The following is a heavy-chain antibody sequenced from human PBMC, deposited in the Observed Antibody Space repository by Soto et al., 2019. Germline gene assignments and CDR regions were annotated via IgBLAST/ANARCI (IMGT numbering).Heavy chain of an antibody. D-gene: IGHD1-1*01. CDR3: ARPTKPLYYFYGMDV. Sequence: QVQLVQSGAEVKKPGSSVKVSCKASGGTFSSYAIRWVRQAPGQGLEWMGGIILLFGTAKYAQKFQGRVTITADESTSTAYMELSSLRFEDMALYDCARPTKPLYYFYGMDVWGQGTTVTVS. CDR2: IILLFGTA. CDR1: GGTFSSYA. J-gene: IGHJ6*02. V-gene: IGHV1-69*12.